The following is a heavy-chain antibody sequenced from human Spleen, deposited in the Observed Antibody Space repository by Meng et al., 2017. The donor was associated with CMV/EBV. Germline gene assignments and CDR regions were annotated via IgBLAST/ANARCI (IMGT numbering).Heavy chain of an antibody. CDR2: MNWNQDK. Sequence: GYTLTTSGGGGGRKGKTQGKAREWLASMNWNQDKRYSRCLKRRLNITKDTSKNQVVLTMANMDPVDTATYFCARSHFGELPNYFGPWGQGILVTVSS. CDR3: ARSHFGELPNYFGP. D-gene: IGHD3-10*01. V-gene: IGHV2-5*01. J-gene: IGHJ5*02. CDR1: GYTLTTSGGG.